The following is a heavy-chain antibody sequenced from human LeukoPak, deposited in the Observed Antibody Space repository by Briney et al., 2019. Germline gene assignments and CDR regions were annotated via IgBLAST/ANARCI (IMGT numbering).Heavy chain of an antibody. J-gene: IGHJ4*02. CDR3: ARALTTTGSDY. CDR1: GASIGSGGYY. Sequence: SETLSLTCTVSGASIGSGGYYWSWIRQHPGKGLEWIGCIFYSGSTFYNPSLKSRVTISVDTSKNQFSLKPSSVTAADTAVYYCARALTTTGSDYWGQGTLVTVYS. D-gene: IGHD4-17*01. V-gene: IGHV4-31*03. CDR2: IFYSGST.